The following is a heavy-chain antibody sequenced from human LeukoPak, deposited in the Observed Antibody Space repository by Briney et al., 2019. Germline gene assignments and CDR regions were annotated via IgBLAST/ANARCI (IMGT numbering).Heavy chain of an antibody. CDR2: IDRNGGTR. CDR1: GFTFDSYA. D-gene: IGHD3-16*01. Sequence: QPGGSLRLSCAASGFTFDSYAMSWVRQAPGKGLEWVSSIDRNGGTRYNADSLEGRVTISRDNSKNTLFLQVYSLRAEGTALYYCAKDYTRTSVGNFHHWGQGTLVTVSS. CDR3: AKDYTRTSVGNFHH. V-gene: IGHV3-23*01. J-gene: IGHJ1*01.